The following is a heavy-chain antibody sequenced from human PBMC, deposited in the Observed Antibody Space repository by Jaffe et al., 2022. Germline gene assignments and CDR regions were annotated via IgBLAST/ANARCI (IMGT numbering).Heavy chain of an antibody. CDR3: ARTSGTFSMVDY. CDR2: IHSNGDT. CDR1: GGSISSGSYY. V-gene: IGHV4-61*02. D-gene: IGHD1-26*01. Sequence: QVQLQESGPGLVKPSQTLSLTCTVSGGSISSGSYYWSWIRQPAEKGLEWIGRIHSNGDTNYNPSLKSRLTISLDTSRNQFSLKLSSVTAADTAIYYCARTSGTFSMVDYWGQGTLVTVSS. J-gene: IGHJ4*02.